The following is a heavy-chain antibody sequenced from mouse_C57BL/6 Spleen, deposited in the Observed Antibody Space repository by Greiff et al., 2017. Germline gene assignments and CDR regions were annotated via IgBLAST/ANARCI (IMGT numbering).Heavy chain of an antibody. D-gene: IGHD1-1*01. CDR2: IDPEDGET. CDR1: GFNIKDYY. Sequence: VQLQQSGAELVKPGASVKLSCTASGFNIKDYYMHWVKQRPEQGLEWIGRIDPEDGETKYAPKFQGKATITADTSSNTAYLQLSSLTSEDTAVYYCASPYGSIPYYFDYWGQGTTLTVSS. J-gene: IGHJ2*01. V-gene: IGHV14-2*01. CDR3: ASPYGSIPYYFDY.